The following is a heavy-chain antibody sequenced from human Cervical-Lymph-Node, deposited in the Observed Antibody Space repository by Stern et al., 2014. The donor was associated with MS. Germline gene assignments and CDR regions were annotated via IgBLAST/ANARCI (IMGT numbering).Heavy chain of an antibody. CDR2: INPSGGGT. CDR3: ARDSSNYGMDV. D-gene: IGHD4-11*01. V-gene: IGHV1-46*01. Sequence: VQLVESGAEVKKPGASVKVSCQASGYTFTSYYMHWVRQAPGQGLEWMGIINPSGGGTSCAQKFHGRVSMTRDTSTSTVYMELSSLTSEDTAVYYCARDSSNYGMDVWGQGTTVTVSS. CDR1: GYTFTSYY. J-gene: IGHJ6*02.